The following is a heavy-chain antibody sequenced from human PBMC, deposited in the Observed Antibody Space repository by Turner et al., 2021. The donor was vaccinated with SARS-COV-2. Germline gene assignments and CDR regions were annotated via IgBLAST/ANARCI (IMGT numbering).Heavy chain of an antibody. CDR1: GDSINSYY. D-gene: IGHD3-10*01. J-gene: IGHJ4*02. Sequence: QVQLQESGPGLVKPSETLSLTCTVSGDSINSYYWNWIRQSPGKGLEWIGYISYSGSPNYNPSLRSRIAISLDKSKKQFSLRLSSVTAADTAVYFCARDPSGTFPRGLFDSWGQGALVTVSS. CDR3: ARDPSGTFPRGLFDS. V-gene: IGHV4-59*01. CDR2: ISYSGSP.